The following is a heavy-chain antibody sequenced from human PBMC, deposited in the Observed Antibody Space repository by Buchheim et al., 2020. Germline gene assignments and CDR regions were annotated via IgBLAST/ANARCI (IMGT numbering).Heavy chain of an antibody. D-gene: IGHD1-14*01. CDR3: AKDPTGAPSGPMDN. J-gene: IGHJ4*02. V-gene: IGHV3-23*01. CDR1: GFTFSTYA. Sequence: EVQLLESGGALVQPGGSLRLSCTASGFTFSTYAMIWVRQAPGKGLGWVSSLSNSGRAKYYAGSVKGRFTVSRDNSQNTVYLQMNSLKVDDTAVYYCAKDPTGAPSGPMDNWGQGTL. CDR2: LSNSGRAK.